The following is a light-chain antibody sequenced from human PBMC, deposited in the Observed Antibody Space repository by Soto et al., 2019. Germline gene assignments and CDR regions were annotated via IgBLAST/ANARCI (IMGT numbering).Light chain of an antibody. CDR3: KQYGSSGT. CDR1: QSVSSNY. J-gene: IGKJ1*01. V-gene: IGKV3-20*01. CDR2: GES. Sequence: ELLLTQSPGTMSMYPGERAKLSCRASQSVSSNYLAWYQQKPGQAPRILIYGESNRATGIQDRFSGSGSGTDFTLTISRLEPEDFAVYYCKQYGSSGTFGKGNKVAI.